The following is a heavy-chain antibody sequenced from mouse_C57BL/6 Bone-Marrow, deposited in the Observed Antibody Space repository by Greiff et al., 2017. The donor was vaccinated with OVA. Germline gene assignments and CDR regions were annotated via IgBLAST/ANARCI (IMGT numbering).Heavy chain of an antibody. CDR1: GFNIKDDY. CDR2: IDPENGDT. D-gene: IGHD2-5*01. J-gene: IGHJ4*01. CDR3: TTKSNYCYAMDY. Sequence: VQLQQSGAELVRPGASVKLSCTASGFNIKDDYMHWVKQRPEQGLEWIGWIDPENGDTEYASKFQGKATITADTSSNTAYLQLSSLTSEDTAVYYCTTKSNYCYAMDYWGQGTSVTVSS. V-gene: IGHV14-4*01.